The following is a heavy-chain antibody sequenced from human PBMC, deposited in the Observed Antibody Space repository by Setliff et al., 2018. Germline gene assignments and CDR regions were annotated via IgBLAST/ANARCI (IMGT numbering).Heavy chain of an antibody. J-gene: IGHJ3*02. Sequence: PSETLSLTCTVSGGSISSGGYYWSWIRQHPGKGLEWIGYIYYSGSTYYNLSLKSRVTISVDTSKNQFSLKLSSVTAADTAVYYCARDPLTTNRRRAFDIWGQGTMVTVSS. CDR3: ARDPLTTNRRRAFDI. CDR2: IYYSGST. CDR1: GGSISSGGYY. D-gene: IGHD4-17*01. V-gene: IGHV4-31*03.